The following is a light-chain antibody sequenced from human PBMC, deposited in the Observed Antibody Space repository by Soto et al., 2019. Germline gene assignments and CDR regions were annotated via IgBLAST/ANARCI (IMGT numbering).Light chain of an antibody. CDR3: QYYNSYSA. J-gene: IGKJ1*01. Sequence: DIPMTQSPSTLSASVGDRVTITCRASQSISSWLAWYQQKQGKAPKLLISEASSIESGDPSRFSGSGSGTEFTLTISSLQPDDFATYSCQYYNSYSAFGQGTKVEIK. CDR1: QSISSW. CDR2: EAS. V-gene: IGKV1-5*03.